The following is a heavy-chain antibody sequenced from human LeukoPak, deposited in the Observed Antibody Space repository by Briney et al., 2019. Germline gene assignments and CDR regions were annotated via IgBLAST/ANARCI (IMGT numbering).Heavy chain of an antibody. CDR1: GYSFTRNW. Sequence: GESLKISCKGTGYSFTRNWIGWVRQMPGKGLEWMGIIFPGDSDTRYSPSFQGQVTISADKSISTAYLQWSSLKASDTAIYYCASEYCSGGNCYFDYWGQGTLVTVSS. CDR2: IFPGDSDT. D-gene: IGHD2-15*01. V-gene: IGHV5-51*01. J-gene: IGHJ4*02. CDR3: ASEYCSGGNCYFDY.